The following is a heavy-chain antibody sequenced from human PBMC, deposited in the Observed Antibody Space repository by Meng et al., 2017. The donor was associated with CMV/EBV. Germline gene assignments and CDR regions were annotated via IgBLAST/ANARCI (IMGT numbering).Heavy chain of an antibody. Sequence: SETLSLTCAVYGGSFSGYYWGWIRQPPGKGLEWIGSIYYSGSTYYNPSLKSRVTISVDTSKNQFSLKLSSVTAADTAVYYCARLARRKFSSIAARDTDYWGQGTLVTVSS. CDR1: GGSFSGYY. CDR2: IYYSGST. CDR3: ARLARRKFSSIAARDTDY. D-gene: IGHD6-6*01. J-gene: IGHJ4*02. V-gene: IGHV4-39*01.